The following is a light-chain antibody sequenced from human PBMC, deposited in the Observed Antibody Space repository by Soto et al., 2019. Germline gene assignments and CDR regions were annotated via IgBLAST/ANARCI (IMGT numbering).Light chain of an antibody. J-gene: IGKJ1*01. CDR2: GAS. Sequence: TRSPGTRSSSPGGGGAASGMASQSVSSNYLAWYQQKPGQAPRLLIYGASSRATGIPDRFSGSGSGTDFTLTIGSLQPDDFATYYCQQYNSYSGTFGQGTKV. CDR3: QQYNSYSGT. V-gene: IGKV3-20*01. CDR1: QSVSSNY.